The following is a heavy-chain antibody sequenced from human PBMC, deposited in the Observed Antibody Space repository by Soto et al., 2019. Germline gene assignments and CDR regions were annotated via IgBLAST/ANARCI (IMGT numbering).Heavy chain of an antibody. V-gene: IGHV3-23*01. CDR3: AKDLWPRSFGDDQRYYFAY. D-gene: IGHD3-10*01. J-gene: IGHJ4*02. CDR2: ISGSGGST. CDR1: GFTFSSYA. Sequence: GGYLRLSCAASGFTFSSYAMSWVRQAPGKGLEWVSAISGSGGSTYYADSVKGRFTISRDNSKNTLYLQMNSLRAEDTAVYYCAKDLWPRSFGDDQRYYFAYWGQGTLVTVSS.